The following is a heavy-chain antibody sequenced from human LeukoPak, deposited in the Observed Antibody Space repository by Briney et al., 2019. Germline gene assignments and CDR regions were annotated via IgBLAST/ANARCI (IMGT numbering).Heavy chain of an antibody. J-gene: IGHJ6*03. V-gene: IGHV4-61*09. D-gene: IGHD2-21*02. Sequence: SETLSLTCTVSGGSISSSSYYWSWIRQPAGKGLEWIGHIYTSGSTSYSPSLKSRVTISVDRSKNQFSLRLTSVTAADTAVYYCARTYCGGDCRGYYYHYYMDVWGKGTTVTISS. CDR2: IYTSGST. CDR3: ARTYCGGDCRGYYYHYYMDV. CDR1: GGSISSSSYY.